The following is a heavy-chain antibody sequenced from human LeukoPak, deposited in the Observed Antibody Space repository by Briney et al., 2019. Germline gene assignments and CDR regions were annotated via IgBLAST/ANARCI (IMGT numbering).Heavy chain of an antibody. V-gene: IGHV3-48*03. J-gene: IGHJ4*02. Sequence: GGSLTLSCAASGFTFSSYEMNWVRQAPGKGLEWVSYISSSGSTIYYADSVKGRFTISRDNAKNSLYLQMNSLRAEDTAVYYCARARKNYYGSGSYYPFDYWGQGTLVTVSS. D-gene: IGHD3-10*01. CDR2: ISSSGSTI. CDR1: GFTFSSYE. CDR3: ARARKNYYGSGSYYPFDY.